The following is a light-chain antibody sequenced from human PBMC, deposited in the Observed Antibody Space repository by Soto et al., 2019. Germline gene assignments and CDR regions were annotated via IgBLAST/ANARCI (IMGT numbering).Light chain of an antibody. Sequence: QSVLTQPASVSGSPGQSITISCTGTSSDVGGYNYVSWYQQHPGKAPKVMIYDVSNRPSGVSNRFSGSKSGNTASLTISGLQVEHEADYYCSSYTSSSTRVVFGGGTKLTVL. V-gene: IGLV2-14*03. CDR1: SSDVGGYNY. CDR2: DVS. J-gene: IGLJ2*01. CDR3: SSYTSSSTRVV.